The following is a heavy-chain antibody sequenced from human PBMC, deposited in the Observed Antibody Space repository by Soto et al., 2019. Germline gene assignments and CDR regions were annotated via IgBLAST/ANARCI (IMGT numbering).Heavy chain of an antibody. CDR2: ISWNSGSI. CDR1: GFTFDDYA. J-gene: IGHJ4*02. V-gene: IGHV3-9*01. Sequence: EVQLVESGGGLVQPGRSLRLSCAASGFTFDDYAMHWVRQAPGKGLEWVSGISWNSGSIGYADSVKGRFTISRDNAKNYLYLKMNSLRAEDTALYYCAKDTRLDYDYIWGSYRSPLFDYWGQGTLVTVSS. CDR3: AKDTRLDYDYIWGSYRSPLFDY. D-gene: IGHD3-16*02.